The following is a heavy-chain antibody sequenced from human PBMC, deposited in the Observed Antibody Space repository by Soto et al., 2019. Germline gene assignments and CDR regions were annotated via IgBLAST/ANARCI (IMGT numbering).Heavy chain of an antibody. D-gene: IGHD3-22*01. V-gene: IGHV3-48*03. Sequence: EVQLVESGGGLVQPGGSLRLSCAASGFTFSSYEMNWVRQAPGKGLEWVSYISSRGSTIYYADPVKGRFTISRDNAKNSLYLQMNSLRAEDTAVYYCARDWDYSDSVPYGMDVWGQGTTVTVSS. CDR2: ISSRGSTI. CDR1: GFTFSSYE. CDR3: ARDWDYSDSVPYGMDV. J-gene: IGHJ6*02.